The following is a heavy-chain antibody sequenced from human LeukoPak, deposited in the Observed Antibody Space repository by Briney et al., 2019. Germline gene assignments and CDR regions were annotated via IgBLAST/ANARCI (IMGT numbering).Heavy chain of an antibody. Sequence: GGSLRLSCAASGFTFSTYAMSWVRQAPGKGLEWVSAISGSGGSTYYVDSVKGRFTISRDNSKNTLYLQMNSLRAEGTAVYYCAKDSGDFWSNFDYWGQGTLVTVS. CDR2: ISGSGGST. J-gene: IGHJ4*02. D-gene: IGHD3-3*01. CDR1: GFTFSTYA. V-gene: IGHV3-23*01. CDR3: AKDSGDFWSNFDY.